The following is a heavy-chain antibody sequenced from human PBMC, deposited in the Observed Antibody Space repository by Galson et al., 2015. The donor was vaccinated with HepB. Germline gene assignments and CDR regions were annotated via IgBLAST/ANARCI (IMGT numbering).Heavy chain of an antibody. V-gene: IGHV2-26*01. J-gene: IGHJ6*02. CDR2: IFSNDEK. D-gene: IGHD4-17*01. CDR1: GFSLSNARMG. CDR3: ARIHGDYYYYGMDV. Sequence: PALVKPTQTLTLTCTVSGFSLSNARMGVSWIRQPPGKALEWLAHIFSNDEKSYSTSLKSRLTISKDTSKSQVVLTMTNMDPVDTATYYCARIHGDYYYYGMDVWGQGTTVTVSS.